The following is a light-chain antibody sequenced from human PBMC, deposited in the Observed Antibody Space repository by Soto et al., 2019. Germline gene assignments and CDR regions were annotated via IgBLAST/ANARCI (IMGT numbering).Light chain of an antibody. CDR1: RSNIGSNA. CDR3: AVWDDSQNGFFA. J-gene: IGLJ1*01. Sequence: QSVLTQPPSASGAPGQRVTISSSGSRSNIGSNAVSWYQQLPGKAPKLLIYDNNQRPSGVPDRFSASKSGTSASLAISGLQSEDEADYYCAVWDDSQNGFFAFGTGT. V-gene: IGLV1-44*01. CDR2: DNN.